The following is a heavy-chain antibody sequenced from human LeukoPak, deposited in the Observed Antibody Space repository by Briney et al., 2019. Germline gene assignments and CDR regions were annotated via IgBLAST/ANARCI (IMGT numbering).Heavy chain of an antibody. CDR3: ARDGDLAAAGTVYYYGMDV. CDR2: IKQDGSEK. Sequence: GGSLRLSCAASGFTFSSYWMSWVRQAPGKGLEWVANIKQDGSEKYYVDSVKGRFTISRDNAKNSLYLQMNSLRAEDTAVYYCARDGDLAAAGTVYYYGMDVWGQGTTVTVSS. J-gene: IGHJ6*02. D-gene: IGHD6-13*01. CDR1: GFTFSSYW. V-gene: IGHV3-7*01.